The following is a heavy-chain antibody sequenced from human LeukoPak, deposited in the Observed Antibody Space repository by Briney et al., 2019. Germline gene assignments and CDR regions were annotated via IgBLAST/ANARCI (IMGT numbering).Heavy chain of an antibody. CDR1: GGTFSSYA. Sequence: GASVKVSCKASGGTFSSYAISWVRQAPGQGLEWMGGIIPIFGTANYAQKFQGRVTITADESTSTAYMELSSLRSEDTAVYYCARVRGSSGWYARSTYYYYMDVWGKGTTVTISS. CDR3: ARVRGSSGWYARSTYYYYMDV. CDR2: IIPIFGTA. D-gene: IGHD6-19*01. J-gene: IGHJ6*03. V-gene: IGHV1-69*13.